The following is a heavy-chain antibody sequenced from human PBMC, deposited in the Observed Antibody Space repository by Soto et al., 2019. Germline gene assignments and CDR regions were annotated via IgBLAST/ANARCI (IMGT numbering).Heavy chain of an antibody. CDR2: ISAYNGNT. Sequence: ASVKVSCKASGYTFTSYGISWVRQAPGQGLEWMGWISAYNGNTNYAQKLQGRVTMTTDTSTSTAYMELRSLRSDDTAVYYCARAPSPTQLVKGPFDYWGQGTLVTVSS. V-gene: IGHV1-18*01. D-gene: IGHD6-6*01. CDR1: GYTFTSYG. CDR3: ARAPSPTQLVKGPFDY. J-gene: IGHJ4*02.